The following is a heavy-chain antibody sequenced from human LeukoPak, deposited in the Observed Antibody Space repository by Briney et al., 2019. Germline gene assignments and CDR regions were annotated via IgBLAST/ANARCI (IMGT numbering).Heavy chain of an antibody. J-gene: IGHJ6*03. CDR2: IYYSGST. D-gene: IGHD2-8*02. Sequence: PSETLSLTCTVSGGSISSSSYYWGWIRQPPGKGLEWIGSIYYSGSTYYNPSLKSRVTISVDTSKNQFSLKLSSVAAADTAVYYCASTGGTRYYYYYMDVWGKGTTVTVSS. CDR3: ASTGGTRYYYYYMDV. V-gene: IGHV4-39*07. CDR1: GGSISSSSYY.